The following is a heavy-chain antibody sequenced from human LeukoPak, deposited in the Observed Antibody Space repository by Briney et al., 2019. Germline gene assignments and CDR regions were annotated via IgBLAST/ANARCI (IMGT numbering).Heavy chain of an antibody. CDR1: GFTFSSYA. V-gene: IGHV3-23*01. Sequence: PGGSLRLSCAASGFTFSSYAMSWVRQAPGKGLEWVSSISGRGGTTYYADSVKGRFTISRDNAKNSLYLQMNSLRAEDTALYYCAKDSKYYYDSSGFPDYWGQGTLVTVSS. D-gene: IGHD3-22*01. CDR2: ISGRGGTT. CDR3: AKDSKYYYDSSGFPDY. J-gene: IGHJ4*02.